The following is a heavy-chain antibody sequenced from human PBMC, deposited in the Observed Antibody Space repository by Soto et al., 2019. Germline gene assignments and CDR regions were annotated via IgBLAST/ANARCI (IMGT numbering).Heavy chain of an antibody. V-gene: IGHV4-39*01. CDR2: IYYSGST. Sequence: SETLSLTCTVSGGSISSSSYYWGWIRQPPGKGLEWIGSIYYSGSTYYNPSLKSRVTISVDTSKNQFSLKLSSVTAADTAVYSCARLMDCDDSSVRNTFDIWGKGTRVT. CDR3: ARLMDCDDSSVRNTFDI. J-gene: IGHJ3*02. CDR1: GGSISSSSYY. D-gene: IGHD3-22*01.